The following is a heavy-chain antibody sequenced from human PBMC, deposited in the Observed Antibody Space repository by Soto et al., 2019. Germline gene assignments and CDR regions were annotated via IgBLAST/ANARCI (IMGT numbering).Heavy chain of an antibody. CDR1: GGTFSTYS. Sequence: QVQLVQSGAEVKKPGSSVKVSCKDSGGTFSTYSMFWVRQAPGQGLEWMGRIIPMLGVRNYAQRFQDRVTIIADKSTATVHMELSNLRSEDTALYYCTIGSWSGEVFDIWGQGTMVTVSS. D-gene: IGHD2-21*01. J-gene: IGHJ3*02. CDR2: IIPMLGVR. CDR3: TIGSWSGEVFDI. V-gene: IGHV1-69*02.